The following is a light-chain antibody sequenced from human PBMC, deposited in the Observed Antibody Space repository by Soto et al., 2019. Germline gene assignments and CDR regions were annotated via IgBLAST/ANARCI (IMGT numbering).Light chain of an antibody. V-gene: IGKV1-9*01. CDR1: QGVRSY. CDR3: HQVYTYPRT. CDR2: GAS. Sequence: IQLTQSPSSLSASVGDRVTITCRASQGVRSYLAWFQQRPGKAPKLLIFGASTLQNGVPARFSGGGFGTEFTLTITSLQPEDFATYYCHQVYTYPRTFGQGTKVESK. J-gene: IGKJ1*01.